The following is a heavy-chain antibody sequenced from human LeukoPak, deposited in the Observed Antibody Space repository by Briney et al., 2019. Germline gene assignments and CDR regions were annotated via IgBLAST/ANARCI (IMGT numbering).Heavy chain of an antibody. J-gene: IGHJ4*02. Sequence: GGSLRLSCAASGFTFSSYAMHWVRQAPGKGLEWVSYISSSSSTIYYADSVRGRFTISRDNAKNSLYLQMNSLRAEDTAVYYCARGGWEFDYWGQGTLVTVSS. CDR1: GFTFSSYA. D-gene: IGHD1-26*01. CDR2: ISSSSSTI. CDR3: ARGGWEFDY. V-gene: IGHV3-48*04.